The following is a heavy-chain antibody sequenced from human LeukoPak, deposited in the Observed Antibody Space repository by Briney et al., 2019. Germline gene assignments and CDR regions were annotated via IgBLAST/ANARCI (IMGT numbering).Heavy chain of an antibody. CDR2: IYSGGST. V-gene: IGHV3-53*01. Sequence: PGGSLRLSCAASGFTVSSNYMSWVRQAPGKGLEWVSVIYSGGSTYYADSVKGRFTISRDNSKNTLYLQMNSLRAEDTAVYYCTRQAGYSYGRKKDAFDIWGQGTMVTVSS. D-gene: IGHD5-18*01. CDR3: TRQAGYSYGRKKDAFDI. J-gene: IGHJ3*02. CDR1: GFTVSSNY.